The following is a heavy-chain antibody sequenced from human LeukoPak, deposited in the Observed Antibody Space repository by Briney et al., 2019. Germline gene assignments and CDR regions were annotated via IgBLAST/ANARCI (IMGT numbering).Heavy chain of an antibody. CDR1: GFTFSTYT. CDR3: ARDGGWGDFDY. D-gene: IGHD3-16*01. V-gene: IGHV3-21*01. CDR2: ISRSGSYI. Sequence: GGSLRLSCAVSGFTFSTYTMHWVRQAPGKGLEWVSSISRSGSYIYSADSLKGRFTISRDNAKNSLSLQLNSLRVEDTAVYYCARDGGWGDFDYWGQGVLVTVSS. J-gene: IGHJ4*02.